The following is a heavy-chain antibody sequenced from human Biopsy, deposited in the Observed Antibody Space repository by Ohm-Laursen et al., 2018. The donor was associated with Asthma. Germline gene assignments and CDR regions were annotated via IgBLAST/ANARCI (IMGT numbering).Heavy chain of an antibody. CDR1: GFDLRDYT. Sequence: GSLRLSCAASGFDLRDYTMNWVRQAPGKGLEWVASISSLSRYIYHATSLRGRFTTSRDNAKRSLYLQMDSLRGDDTAVYYCSRDFTIGSGSPFHFWGRGTLVTVSS. J-gene: IGHJ4*02. D-gene: IGHD3-10*01. CDR2: ISSLSRYI. CDR3: SRDFTIGSGSPFHF. V-gene: IGHV3-21*01.